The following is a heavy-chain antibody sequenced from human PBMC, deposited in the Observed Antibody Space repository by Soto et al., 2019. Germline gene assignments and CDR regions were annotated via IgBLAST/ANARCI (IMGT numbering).Heavy chain of an antibody. Sequence: SGGTFSSYAISWVRQAPGQGLEWMGGIIPIFGTANYAQKFQGRVTITADESTSTAYMELSSLRSEDTAVYYCASLKNRYNWKPFDYWGQGTLVTVSS. CDR1: GGTFSSYA. D-gene: IGHD1-20*01. V-gene: IGHV1-69*01. J-gene: IGHJ4*02. CDR3: ASLKNRYNWKPFDY. CDR2: IIPIFGTA.